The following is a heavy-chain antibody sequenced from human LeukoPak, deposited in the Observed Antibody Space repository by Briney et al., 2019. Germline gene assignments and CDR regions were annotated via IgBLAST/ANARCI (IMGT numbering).Heavy chain of an antibody. V-gene: IGHV4-31*03. Sequence: PSQTPSLTCTVSGGSISSGGYYWSWIRQHPGKGLEWIGYIYYSGSTYYNPSLTSRVTIAVDTSKNQFSLKLSSVTAADTAVYYCARDRRPHYYGSGSYPVEDAFDIWGQGTMVTVSS. CDR3: ARDRRPHYYGSGSYPVEDAFDI. J-gene: IGHJ3*02. D-gene: IGHD3-10*01. CDR2: IYYSGST. CDR1: GGSISSGGYY.